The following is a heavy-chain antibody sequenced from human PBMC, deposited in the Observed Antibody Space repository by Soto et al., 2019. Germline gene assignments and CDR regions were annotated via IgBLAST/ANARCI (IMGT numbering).Heavy chain of an antibody. Sequence: GGSLRLSCVASGITFGSRAMSWVRQAPERGLEWVSGISDSGGLTYNADSVKGRFTISRDNSKNTLYLQMNSLRAEDTALYYCARRAFGSSRSFDIWGQGTMVTVSS. CDR3: ARRAFGSSRSFDI. CDR2: ISDSGGLT. V-gene: IGHV3-23*01. J-gene: IGHJ3*02. D-gene: IGHD6-6*01. CDR1: GITFGSRA.